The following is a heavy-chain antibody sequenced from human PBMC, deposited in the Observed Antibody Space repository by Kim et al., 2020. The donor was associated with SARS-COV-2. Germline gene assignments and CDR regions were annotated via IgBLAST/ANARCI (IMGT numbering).Heavy chain of an antibody. CDR1: GYSFTSHW. D-gene: IGHD2-15*01. Sequence: GESLKISCKGSGYSFTSHWISWVRQMPGKGLEWMGRIDPSDSFTYYSPSFQGHVTMSVDKSITTAYLQWSSLKASDTAMYYCARQPLRYCSGASCYSFNWFDPWGQGTLVTVSS. CDR2: IDPSDSFT. J-gene: IGHJ5*02. CDR3: ARQPLRYCSGASCYSFNWFDP. V-gene: IGHV5-10-1*01.